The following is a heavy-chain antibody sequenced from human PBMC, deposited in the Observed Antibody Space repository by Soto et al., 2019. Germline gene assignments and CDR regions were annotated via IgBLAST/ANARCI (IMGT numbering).Heavy chain of an antibody. Sequence: QVQLVESGGGVVQPGGSLRLSCTASGFIFSAYSMHWVRQSPGKGLEWVATISSDGGNRYNADSVKGGFTIFRENPKTTLYLQMDSLTTKDTAVYYCTRDSNYYDPSTRYFHHWGQGTLVTVSS. CDR2: ISSDGGNR. V-gene: IGHV3-30*04. CDR1: GFIFSAYS. J-gene: IGHJ1*01. CDR3: TRDSNYYDPSTRYFHH. D-gene: IGHD3-22*01.